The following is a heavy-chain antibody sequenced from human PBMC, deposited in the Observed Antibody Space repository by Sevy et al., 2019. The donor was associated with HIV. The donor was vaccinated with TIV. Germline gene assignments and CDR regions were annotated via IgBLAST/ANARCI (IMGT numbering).Heavy chain of an antibody. CDR1: GFMFSSYG. CDR2: ISYDGENK. J-gene: IGHJ6*02. D-gene: IGHD2-15*01. Sequence: GGSLRLSCEVSGFMFSSYGMHWVRQAPGKGLEWVAVISYDGENKYQADSGKGRFTISRDKSKNTLFLQLNSLRHEDTAVYYCAKEGVVAVPMSPPYYYYGMDVWGQGTTVTVSS. V-gene: IGHV3-30*18. CDR3: AKEGVVAVPMSPPYYYYGMDV.